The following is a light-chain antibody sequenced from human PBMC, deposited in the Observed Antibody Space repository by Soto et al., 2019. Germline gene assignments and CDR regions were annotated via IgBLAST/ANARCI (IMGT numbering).Light chain of an antibody. J-gene: IGKJ2*01. CDR2: WAS. V-gene: IGKV4-1*01. CDR1: QTVVYSTSSQSY. CDR3: QQYYDTPYT. Sequence: DIVLTQSPDSLAVSLGERAAINCKSSQTVVYSTSSQSYLAWYQQKPGQPPKLLIYWASTRESGVPGRFIGSGSGTDFTLTINNLQAEDVAVYYCQQYYDTPYTFGQGTKLVMK.